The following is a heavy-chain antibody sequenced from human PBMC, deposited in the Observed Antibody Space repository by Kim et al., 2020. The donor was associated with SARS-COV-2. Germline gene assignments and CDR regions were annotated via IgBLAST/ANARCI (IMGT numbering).Heavy chain of an antibody. CDR3: ARGVTTISNYDS. Sequence: GYAQKFQGRVTMTMDPYISTAYMEVSSVKSEDTAVYYCARGVTTISNYDSWGQGTLVTVSS. J-gene: IGHJ4*02. D-gene: IGHD3-9*01. V-gene: IGHV1-8*01.